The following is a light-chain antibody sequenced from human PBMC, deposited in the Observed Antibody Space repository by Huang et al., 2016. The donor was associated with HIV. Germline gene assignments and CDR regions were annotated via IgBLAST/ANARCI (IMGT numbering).Light chain of an antibody. CDR1: ESLLYTNGFRY. Sequence: DIVMSQSPLSLTVTPGEAASISCKSNESLLYTNGFRYLYWYLQKPGLSPHLLIYLGSNRASGVPDRFSGSGTGIEFTLTISRVEADDVGVYYCMQSLQTPPTFGRGTKVEI. J-gene: IGKJ1*01. CDR3: MQSLQTPPT. CDR2: LGS. V-gene: IGKV2-28*01.